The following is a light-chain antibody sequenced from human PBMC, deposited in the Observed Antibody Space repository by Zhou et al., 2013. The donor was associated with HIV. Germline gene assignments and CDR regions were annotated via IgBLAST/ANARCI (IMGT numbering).Light chain of an antibody. CDR1: QSISSW. Sequence: DIQMTQSPSTLSASVGDRVTITCRASQSISSWLAWYQQKPGKAPKLLIYKASSLESGVPSRFSGSGSGTEFTLTISSLQPEDFATYYCQQADTFGQGTKMEIK. CDR2: KAS. CDR3: QQADT. V-gene: IGKV1-5*03. J-gene: IGKJ2*01.